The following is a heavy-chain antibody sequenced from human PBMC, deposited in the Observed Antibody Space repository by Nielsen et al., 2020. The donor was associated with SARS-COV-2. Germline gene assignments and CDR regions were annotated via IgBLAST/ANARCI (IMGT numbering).Heavy chain of an antibody. CDR1: GFTFSDHY. Sequence: GSLQISCAASGFTFSDHYMDWVRQAPGKGLEWVGRTRNKANSYTTEYAASVKGRFTISRDDSKNSLYLQMNSLKTEDTAVYYCARDGDGYFDYWGQGTLVTVSS. CDR2: TRNKANSYTT. V-gene: IGHV3-72*01. CDR3: ARDGDGYFDY. J-gene: IGHJ4*02.